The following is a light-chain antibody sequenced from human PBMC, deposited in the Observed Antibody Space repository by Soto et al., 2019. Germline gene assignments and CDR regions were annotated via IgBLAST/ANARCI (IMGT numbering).Light chain of an antibody. J-gene: IGKJ1*01. CDR2: AAS. CDR1: QGISSY. Sequence: AIRMTQSPSSFSASTGDRVTVTCRVSQGISSYLAWYQQQPGKAPKLLIYAASTLQSGVPSRFSGSGSGTVFTLTISCLQSEDFATYYCQQYYSYPRTFGQGTKVEIK. CDR3: QQYYSYPRT. V-gene: IGKV1-8*01.